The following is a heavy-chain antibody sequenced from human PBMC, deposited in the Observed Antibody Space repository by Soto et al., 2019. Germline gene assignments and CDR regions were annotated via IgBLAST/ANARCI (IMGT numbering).Heavy chain of an antibody. CDR2: IYPGDSDT. CDR3: ARGLAYDILTGFSPIDY. CDR1: GYSFTSYW. J-gene: IGHJ4*02. V-gene: IGHV5-51*01. D-gene: IGHD3-9*01. Sequence: GESLKISCKGSGYSFTSYWIGWVRQMPGKGLEWMGIIYPGDSDTRYSPSFQGQVTISADKSISTAYLQWSSLKASDTAMYYCARGLAYDILTGFSPIDYWGQGTLVTVSS.